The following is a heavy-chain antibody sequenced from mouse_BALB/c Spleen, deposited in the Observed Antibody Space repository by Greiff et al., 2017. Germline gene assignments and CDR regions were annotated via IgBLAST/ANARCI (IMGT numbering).Heavy chain of an antibody. Sequence: VQLQQSGPGLVAPSQSLSITCTVSGFSLTSYDISWIRQPPGKGLEWLGVIWTGGGTNYNSAFMSRLSISKDNSKSQVFLKMNSLQTDDTAIYYCVREGLRRYFDVWGAGTTVTVSS. CDR3: VREGLRRYFDV. V-gene: IGHV2-9-2*01. CDR2: IWTGGGT. D-gene: IGHD2-4*01. J-gene: IGHJ1*01. CDR1: GFSLTSYD.